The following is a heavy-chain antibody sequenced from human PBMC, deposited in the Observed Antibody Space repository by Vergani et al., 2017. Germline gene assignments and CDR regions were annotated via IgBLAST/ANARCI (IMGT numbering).Heavy chain of an antibody. Sequence: QVQLVQSGAEVKKPGSSVKVSCKASGGTFSSYAISWVLQAPGQGLEWMGRIIPILGIANYAQKFQGRVTITADKSTSTAYMELSSLRSEDTAVYYCARATQQQLASDYYYYYDRDVWGQGP. CDR1: GGTFSSYA. V-gene: IGHV1-69*04. J-gene: IGHJ6*02. CDR3: ARATQQQLASDYYYYYDRDV. D-gene: IGHD6-13*01. CDR2: IIPILGIA.